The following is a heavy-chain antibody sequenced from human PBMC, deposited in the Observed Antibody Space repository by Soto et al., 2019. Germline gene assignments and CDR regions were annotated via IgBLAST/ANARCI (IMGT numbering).Heavy chain of an antibody. J-gene: IGHJ4*02. Sequence: QVQLVESGGGVVQPGRSLRLSCAASGFTFSDYTMHWVRQAPGKELEWVALMSSDGGNTDYTDSVKGRFTISRANSKNTLYLQMDSLRPKDRTAYYCAGDYGDGYYYFDLWGQGTLVTVSS. CDR1: GFTFSDYT. CDR2: MSSDGGNT. CDR3: AGDYGDGYYYFDL. V-gene: IGHV3-30-3*01. D-gene: IGHD5-12*01.